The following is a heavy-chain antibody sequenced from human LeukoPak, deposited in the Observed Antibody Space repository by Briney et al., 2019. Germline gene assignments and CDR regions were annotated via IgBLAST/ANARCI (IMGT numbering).Heavy chain of an antibody. V-gene: IGHV3-9*01. CDR2: ISWNSGSI. CDR1: GFTFDDYA. Sequence: GGSLRLSCAASGFTFDDYAMHWVRQAPGKGLEWDSGISWNSGSIGYADSVKGRFTISRDNAKNSLYLQMNSLRAEDTALYYCAKDRRGYSYGFFDYWGQGTLVTVSS. D-gene: IGHD5-18*01. J-gene: IGHJ4*02. CDR3: AKDRRGYSYGFFDY.